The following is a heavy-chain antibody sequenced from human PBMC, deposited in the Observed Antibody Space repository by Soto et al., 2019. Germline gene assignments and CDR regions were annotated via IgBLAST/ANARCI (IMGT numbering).Heavy chain of an antibody. CDR1: GFTFSSYA. CDR2: ISGSGGST. Sequence: GGSLRLSCAASGFTFSSYAMSWVRQAPGKGLEWVSAISGSGGSTYYADYVKGRFTISRDNSKNTLYLQMNSLRAEDTAVYYCAKDMVRGSHAFDIWGQGTMVTVSS. CDR3: AKDMVRGSHAFDI. D-gene: IGHD3-10*01. V-gene: IGHV3-23*01. J-gene: IGHJ3*02.